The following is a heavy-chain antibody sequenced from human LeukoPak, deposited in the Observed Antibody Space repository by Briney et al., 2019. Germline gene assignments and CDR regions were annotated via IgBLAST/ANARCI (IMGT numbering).Heavy chain of an antibody. CDR2: VSGSGGST. D-gene: IGHD5-18*01. CDR1: AFIFRHCA. V-gene: IGHV3-23*01. Sequence: GGSLRLSCAACAFIFRHCAMIWVRKAPGRGLEWVSTVSGSGGSTYYADSVKGRFTISRDNSNNTLYLEMNSLRAEDTAVYYCAKGAASRGYTYVANWGQGTLVTVSS. J-gene: IGHJ4*02. CDR3: AKGAASRGYTYVAN.